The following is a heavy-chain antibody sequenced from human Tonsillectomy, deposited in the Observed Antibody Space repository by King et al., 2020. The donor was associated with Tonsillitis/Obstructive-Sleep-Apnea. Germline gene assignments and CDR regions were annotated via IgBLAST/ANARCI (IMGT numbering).Heavy chain of an antibody. J-gene: IGHJ4*02. V-gene: IGHV3-30*03. CDR3: ARGTKWELLDY. Sequence: VQLVESGGGVVQPGRSLRLSCAASGFTFSSYGMHWVRQAPGKGLEWVAVISYDGSNKYYADSVKGRFTISRDNSKNTLYLQMNSLRAEDTAVYYCARGTKWELLDYWGQGTLVTVSS. CDR1: GFTFSSYG. D-gene: IGHD1-26*01. CDR2: ISYDGSNK.